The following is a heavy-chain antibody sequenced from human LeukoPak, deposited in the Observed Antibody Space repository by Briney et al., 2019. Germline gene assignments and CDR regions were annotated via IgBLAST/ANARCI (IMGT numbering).Heavy chain of an antibody. J-gene: IGHJ4*02. D-gene: IGHD6-6*01. CDR2: ISGSGGST. CDR1: GFTFSDYY. CDR3: AKATRVAARVSNYFDY. V-gene: IGHV3-23*01. Sequence: GGSLRLSCAASGFTFSDYYMSWVRQAPGKGLEWVSAISGSGGSTYYADSVKGQFTISRDNSKNTLYLQMNSLRAEDTAVYYCAKATRVAARVSNYFDYWGQGTLVTVSS.